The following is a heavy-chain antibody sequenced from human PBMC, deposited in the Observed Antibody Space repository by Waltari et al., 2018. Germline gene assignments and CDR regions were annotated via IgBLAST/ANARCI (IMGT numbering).Heavy chain of an antibody. CDR3: VRGMVRAVGFDF. V-gene: IGHV3-74*01. J-gene: IGHJ4*02. D-gene: IGHD1-26*01. CDR1: GFSFSNHW. Sequence: EVQLVESGGGLVQPGGSLRLSCAASGFSFSNHWFHWVRQAPGKGLVWVSCINSDGSATCYADSVKGRFTISRDDAKNTLYLQMNSLRAEDTAVYYCVRGMVRAVGFDFWGQGTLVTVSS. CDR2: INSDGSAT.